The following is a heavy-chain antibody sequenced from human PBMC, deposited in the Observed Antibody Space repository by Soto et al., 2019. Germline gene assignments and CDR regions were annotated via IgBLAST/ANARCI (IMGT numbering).Heavy chain of an antibody. J-gene: IGHJ4*02. D-gene: IGHD5-18*01. CDR3: ATESGSTYGYFDH. V-gene: IGHV4-30-4*01. CDR1: GGSVTSDEDY. CDR2: ISNSGST. Sequence: PSETLSLTCTVSGGSVTSDEDYWTWIRQSPGKGLEWIGYISNSGSTGYNPSLKTRLSMSVDRSKNQFTLRLTSVTAAHTAVYFCATESGSTYGYFDHWGQGTQVTVSS.